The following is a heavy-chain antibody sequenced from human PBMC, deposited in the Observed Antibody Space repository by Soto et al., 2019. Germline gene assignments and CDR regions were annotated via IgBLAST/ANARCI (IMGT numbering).Heavy chain of an antibody. CDR3: ARDGLRQYAFDI. D-gene: IGHD4-17*01. CDR1: GFTFSIYA. CDR2: ISSNGGST. V-gene: IGHV3-64*01. Sequence: PGGSLRLSCSASGFTFSIYAMHWVRQAPGKGLEYVSAISSNGGSTHYVNSVKGRFTISRDNSKNTLYLQMGSLRAEDMAVYYCARDGLRQYAFDIWGQGTMVTVSS. J-gene: IGHJ3*02.